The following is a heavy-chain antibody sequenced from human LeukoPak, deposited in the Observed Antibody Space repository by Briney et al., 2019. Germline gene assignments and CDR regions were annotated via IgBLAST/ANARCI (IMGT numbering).Heavy chain of an antibody. Sequence: ASVKVSCKASGGTFSSYAISWVRQAPGQGLEWMGRIIPILGIANYAQKFQGRVTITADKSTSTAYMELSSLRSEDTAVYYCASYVSSGSYYFDYWSQGTLVTVSS. CDR2: IIPILGIA. V-gene: IGHV1-69*04. J-gene: IGHJ4*02. CDR1: GGTFSSYA. CDR3: ASYVSSGSYYFDY. D-gene: IGHD3-22*01.